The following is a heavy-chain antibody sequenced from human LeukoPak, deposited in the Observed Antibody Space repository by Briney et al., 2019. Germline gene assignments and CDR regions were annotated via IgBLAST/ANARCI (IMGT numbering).Heavy chain of an antibody. D-gene: IGHD4-17*01. V-gene: IGHV1-2*06. CDR1: GYTFINYF. CDR3: ARKGDYEVDFDY. J-gene: IGHJ4*02. CDR2: INPNTGGT. Sequence: ASVKVSCKASGYTFINYFPHWVRQAPGQGLEWMGRINPNTGGTNYARKFQGRIIMTRDTSINTAYMELTRLRSDDTAVYYCARKGDYEVDFDYWGQGTLVTVSS.